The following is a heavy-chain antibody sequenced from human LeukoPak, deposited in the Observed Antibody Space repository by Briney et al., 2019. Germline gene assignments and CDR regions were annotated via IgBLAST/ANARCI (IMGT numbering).Heavy chain of an antibody. CDR2: TYYKSKWYN. CDR1: GDSVSRNSAA. Sequence: SQTLSLTCAISGDSVSRNSAAWNWIRQSPSRGLEWLGRTYYKSKWYNDYAVSVKSRITINPDTTKNQFSLQLKSVTPEDTAVYYCARAPIVGATHIDYWGQGTLVTVSS. J-gene: IGHJ4*02. D-gene: IGHD1-26*01. CDR3: ARAPIVGATHIDY. V-gene: IGHV6-1*01.